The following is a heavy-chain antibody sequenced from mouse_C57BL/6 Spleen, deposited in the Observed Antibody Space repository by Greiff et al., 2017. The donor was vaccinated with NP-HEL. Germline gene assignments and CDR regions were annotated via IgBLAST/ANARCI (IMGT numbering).Heavy chain of an antibody. Sequence: VQLQQSGAELVRPGASVTLSCKASGYTFTDYEMHWVKQTPVHGLEWIGAIDPETGGTAYNQKFKGKAILTADKSSSTAYMELRSLTSEDSAGYYCTRKGKITTVVFDYWGQGTTLTVSS. CDR1: GYTFTDYE. V-gene: IGHV1-15*01. D-gene: IGHD1-1*01. CDR3: TRKGKITTVVFDY. CDR2: IDPETGGT. J-gene: IGHJ2*01.